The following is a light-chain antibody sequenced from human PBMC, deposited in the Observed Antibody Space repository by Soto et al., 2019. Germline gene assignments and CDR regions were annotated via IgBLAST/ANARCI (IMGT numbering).Light chain of an antibody. CDR3: CSYAGSSTWV. J-gene: IGLJ3*02. CDR2: EVS. V-gene: IGLV2-23*02. CDR1: SSDVGSYNL. Sequence: QSSLTQRASVSGSPGQSFTISCTGTSSDVGSYNLVSRYQQHPGKAPKLMIYEVSKRPSGVSNRFSGSKSGNTASLTISGLQAEDEADYYCCSYAGSSTWVFGGGTKLTVL.